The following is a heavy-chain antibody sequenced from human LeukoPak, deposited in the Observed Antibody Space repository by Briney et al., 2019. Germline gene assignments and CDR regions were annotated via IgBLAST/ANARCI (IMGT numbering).Heavy chain of an antibody. CDR3: ARQSDGGNWIDY. D-gene: IGHD4-23*01. V-gene: IGHV4-31*03. J-gene: IGHJ4*02. CDR1: GRSISSGGYY. Sequence: KASDTLSLPCTLSGRSISSGGYYWSCIRQPPGKGLEWIGYIYYSGSTYYTPSLKSRVTISVDTSKNQFSLKLSSVTAADTAVYYCARQSDGGNWIDYWGQGTLVTVSS. CDR2: IYYSGST.